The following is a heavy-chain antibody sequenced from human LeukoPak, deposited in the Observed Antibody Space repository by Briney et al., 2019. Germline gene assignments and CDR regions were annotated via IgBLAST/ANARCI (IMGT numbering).Heavy chain of an antibody. CDR3: ARRFRTGGNLHHDAYDV. V-gene: IGHV4-4*09. J-gene: IGHJ3*01. CDR1: GASISDYY. Sequence: PSETLSLTCTVSGASISDYYWGWIRQPPGKGLEWIGHIYSVGSPTCSPSLMSRLSISVDTSKNQFSLELSSVTAADTAVYYCARRFRTGGNLHHDAYDVWGQGTVVTVSS. CDR2: IYSVGSP. D-gene: IGHD1-14*01.